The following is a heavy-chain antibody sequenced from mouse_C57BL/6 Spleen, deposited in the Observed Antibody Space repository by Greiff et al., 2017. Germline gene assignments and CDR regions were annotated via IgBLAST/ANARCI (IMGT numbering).Heavy chain of an antibody. J-gene: IGHJ2*01. CDR3: ARWVYYGSRDY. Sequence: QVQLQQPGAELVKPGASVKLSCKASGYTFTSYWMHWVKQRPGQGLEWIGMIHPNSGSTNYNEKFKSKATLPVDKSSSTAYMQLSSLTSEDSAVYYCARWVYYGSRDYWGQGTTLTVSS. V-gene: IGHV1-64*01. CDR1: GYTFTSYW. D-gene: IGHD1-1*01. CDR2: IHPNSGST.